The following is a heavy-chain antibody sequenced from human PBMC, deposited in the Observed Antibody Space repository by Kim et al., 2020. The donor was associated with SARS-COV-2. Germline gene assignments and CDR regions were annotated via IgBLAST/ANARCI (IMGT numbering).Heavy chain of an antibody. D-gene: IGHD6-13*01. CDR2: IYYSGST. Sequence: SETLSLTCTVSGGSISSYYWSWIRQPPGKGLEWIGYIYYSGSTNYNPSLKSRVTISVDTSKNQFSLKLSSVTAADTAVYYCARQQQLVRYYYYYYYMDVWGKGTTVTVSS. J-gene: IGHJ6*03. CDR3: ARQQQLVRYYYYYYYMDV. V-gene: IGHV4-59*08. CDR1: GGSISSYY.